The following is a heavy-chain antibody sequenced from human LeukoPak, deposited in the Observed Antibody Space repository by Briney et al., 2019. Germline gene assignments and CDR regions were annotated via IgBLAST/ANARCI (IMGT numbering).Heavy chain of an antibody. V-gene: IGHV3-15*01. CDR1: GFTSSNAW. CDR2: IKSKTDGGTT. Sequence: GRSLRLSCAASGFTSSNAWMSWVRQAPGKGLEWVGRIKSKTDGGTTDYAAPVKGRFTISRDDSKNTLYLQMNSLKTEDTAVYYCTTETFPAVTPVDYWGQGTLVTVSS. D-gene: IGHD4-17*01. CDR3: TTETFPAVTPVDY. J-gene: IGHJ4*02.